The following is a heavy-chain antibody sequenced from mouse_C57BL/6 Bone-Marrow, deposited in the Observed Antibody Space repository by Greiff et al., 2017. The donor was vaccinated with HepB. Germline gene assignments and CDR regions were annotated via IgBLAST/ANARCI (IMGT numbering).Heavy chain of an antibody. J-gene: IGHJ4*01. CDR3: AQGETGGFS. CDR2: IWSGGST. CDR1: GFSLTSYG. V-gene: IGHV2-2*01. Sequence: VKLVESGPGLVQPSQSLSITCTVSGFSLTSYGVHWVRQSPGKGLEWLGVIWSGGSTDDNAAFISRLSISKDNSKSQVFFKMNSLQADDTAIYYCAQGETGGFSWGQGPSVTVSS. D-gene: IGHD4-1*01.